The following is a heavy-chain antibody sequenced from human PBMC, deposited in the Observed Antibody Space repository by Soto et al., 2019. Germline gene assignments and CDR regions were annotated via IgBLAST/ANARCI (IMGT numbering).Heavy chain of an antibody. J-gene: IGHJ3*01. V-gene: IGHV3-21*01. CDR2: ISTSGDST. D-gene: IGHD3-3*01. Sequence: EAQLVESGGGLVKPGGSLRLACAASGFTFSTYTLNWVRQAPGKGLEWVSSISTSGDSTYYEDSLRGRFTISRDNARASLYLQMDSRGVEDTAMYYCTRDGEPLWGQGTMVTVSS. CDR1: GFTFSTYT. CDR3: TRDGEPL.